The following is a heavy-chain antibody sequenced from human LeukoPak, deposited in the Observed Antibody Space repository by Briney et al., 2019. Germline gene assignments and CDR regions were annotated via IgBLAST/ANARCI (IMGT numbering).Heavy chain of an antibody. CDR1: GFTFSDYY. J-gene: IGHJ4*02. CDR2: ISSSGSNI. CDR3: ARDSCSSGSCPFGY. V-gene: IGHV3-11*01. D-gene: IGHD2-15*01. Sequence: GGSLRLSCAASGFTFSDYYMSWIRQAPGKGLEWVSDISSSGSNIYYADSVKGRFTISRDNAKNSLYLQMNSLRAEDTAVYYCARDSCSSGSCPFGYWGQGTLVTVSS.